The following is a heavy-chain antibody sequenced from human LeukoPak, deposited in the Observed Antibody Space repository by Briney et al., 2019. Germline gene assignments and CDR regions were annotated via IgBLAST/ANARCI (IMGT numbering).Heavy chain of an antibody. Sequence: GGSLRLSCAASGFTVSSNYMSWVRQAPGKGLEWVSVIYSSGSTYYADSVKGRFTISRDNSKNTLYLQMNSLRAEDTAVYYCAKQGAEVYIVATYFDYWGQGTLVTVSS. J-gene: IGHJ4*02. V-gene: IGHV3-53*01. CDR3: AKQGAEVYIVATYFDY. CDR1: GFTVSSNY. D-gene: IGHD5-12*01. CDR2: IYSSGST.